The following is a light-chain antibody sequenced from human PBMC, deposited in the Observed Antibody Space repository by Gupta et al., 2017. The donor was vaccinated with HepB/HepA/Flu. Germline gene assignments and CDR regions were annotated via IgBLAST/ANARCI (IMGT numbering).Light chain of an antibody. CDR2: AAS. CDR3: RQRYSTHALT. Sequence: DIQMTQSPSTLSASIGDRVTITCRASQSISSYLNWYQQKPGKAPNLLIYAASTLQSGVPSRFISGGAETEFSLTISSLQQSDFATSYCRQRYSTHALTFGRGSQVEVK. CDR1: QSISSY. V-gene: IGKV1-39*01. J-gene: IGKJ4*01.